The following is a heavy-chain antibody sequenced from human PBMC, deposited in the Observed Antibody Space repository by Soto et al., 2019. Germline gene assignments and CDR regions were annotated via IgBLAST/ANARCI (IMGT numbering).Heavy chain of an antibody. J-gene: IGHJ4*02. CDR2: INPSGGGP. CDR3: ARDRIGTTGTLDY. Sequence: QVQLVQSGAEVKKPGASVKVSCKAPGNTFTRSFMHWVRQAPGQRLEWLGLINPSGGGPNYAQKCQGRITLTRDTSTSTLYMELRRPTSEDTAVYYCARDRIGTTGTLDYWGQGTLVTVSS. D-gene: IGHD1-1*01. CDR1: GNTFTRSF. V-gene: IGHV1-46*01.